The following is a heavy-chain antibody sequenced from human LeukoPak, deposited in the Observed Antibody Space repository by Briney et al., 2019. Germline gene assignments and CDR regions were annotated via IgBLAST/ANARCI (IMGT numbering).Heavy chain of an antibody. CDR3: ARDPGHGDGYNYPDY. CDR1: GYTFTSYY. Sequence: GASVKVSCKASGYTFTSYYMHWVRQAPGQGLEWMGRIIPILGIANYAQKFQGRVTITADKSTSTAYMELSSLRSEDTAVYYCARDPGHGDGYNYPDYWGQGTLVTVSS. CDR2: IIPILGIA. V-gene: IGHV1-69*04. D-gene: IGHD5-24*01. J-gene: IGHJ4*02.